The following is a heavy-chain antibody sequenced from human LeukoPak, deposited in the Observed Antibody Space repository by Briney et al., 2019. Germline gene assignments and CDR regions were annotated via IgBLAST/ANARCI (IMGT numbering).Heavy chain of an antibody. V-gene: IGHV3-7*01. J-gene: IGHJ6*03. D-gene: IGHD3-10*01. Sequence: PGGSLRLSCAASGFTFSSYWMSWVRQAPGKGLEWVANIKQDGSEKYYVDSVRGRFTISRDNAKNSLYLQMNSLRAEDTAVYYCARDKDYGSGSLLYYMDVWGKGTTVTISS. CDR2: IKQDGSEK. CDR1: GFTFSSYW. CDR3: ARDKDYGSGSLLYYMDV.